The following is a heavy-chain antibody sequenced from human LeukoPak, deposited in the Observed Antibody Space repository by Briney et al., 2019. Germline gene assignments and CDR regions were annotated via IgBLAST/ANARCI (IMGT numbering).Heavy chain of an antibody. D-gene: IGHD3-22*01. Sequence: ASVKVSCKASGYTFTSYGISWVRQAPGQGLEWMGWISAYNGNTNYAQKLQGRVTMTTDTSTSTAYMELRSLRSDDTAVYYCARDLTFSYYDSSGYYHDAFDIWGQGTMVTVSS. CDR1: GYTFTSYG. V-gene: IGHV1-18*01. CDR3: ARDLTFSYYDSSGYYHDAFDI. J-gene: IGHJ3*02. CDR2: ISAYNGNT.